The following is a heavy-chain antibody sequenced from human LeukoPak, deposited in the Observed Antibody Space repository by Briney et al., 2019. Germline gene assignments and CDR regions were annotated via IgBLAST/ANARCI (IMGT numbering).Heavy chain of an antibody. V-gene: IGHV3-21*01. Sequence: PGGSLRLSCAASGFTFTSYSMNWVRQAPGKGLEWVSSISGSSKHRYYADSVRGRFTISRDNAKSSLYLQLNSLRPEDTAVYSWVRDMTPVITCSFHHWGKAPWSPSPQ. D-gene: IGHD4-17*01. CDR3: VRDMTPVITCSFHH. CDR1: GFTFTSYS. J-gene: IGHJ1*01. CDR2: ISGSSKHR.